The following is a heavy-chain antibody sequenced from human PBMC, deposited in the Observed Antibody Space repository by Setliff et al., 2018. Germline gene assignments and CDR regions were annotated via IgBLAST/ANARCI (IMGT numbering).Heavy chain of an antibody. D-gene: IGHD3-16*01. CDR3: ARDYGPNDY. J-gene: IGHJ4*02. CDR1: GGSISRSSYY. V-gene: IGHV4-39*07. Sequence: KPSETLSPTCTVSGGSISRSSYYWGWIRQPPGKGLEWIGSIYHTGTTYYNPSLKSRVTISVDTSKNQFSLRLSSVTAADTAVYFCARDYGPNDYWGQGSLVTVSS. CDR2: IYHTGTT.